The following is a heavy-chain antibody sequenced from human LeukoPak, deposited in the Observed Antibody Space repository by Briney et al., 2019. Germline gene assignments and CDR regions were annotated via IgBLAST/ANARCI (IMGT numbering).Heavy chain of an antibody. Sequence: SETLSLTCAVSGDSISSSNWGSCVRQPPGKGLEWIGEIYHSGSTNYNPSLKSRVTISVDNSKNQFSLKLSSVTAADTAVYYCASGGRDSDAYYLSPWAWGQGTLVTVSS. CDR2: IYHSGST. D-gene: IGHD3-22*01. J-gene: IGHJ5*02. CDR1: GDSISSSNW. CDR3: ASGGRDSDAYYLSPWA. V-gene: IGHV4-4*02.